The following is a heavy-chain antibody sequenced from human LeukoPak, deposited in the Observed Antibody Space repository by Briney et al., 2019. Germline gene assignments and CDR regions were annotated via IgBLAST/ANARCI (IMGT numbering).Heavy chain of an antibody. D-gene: IGHD2-15*01. Sequence: ASVRVSCKASGYTFTSYAMNWVRQAPGQGLEWMGWINTNTGNPTYAQGFTGRFVFPLDTSVSTAYLQISSLKAEDTAVYYCAEGYCSGGSCYLPDAFDIWGQGTMVTVSS. CDR2: INTNTGNP. V-gene: IGHV7-4-1*02. CDR1: GYTFTSYA. J-gene: IGHJ3*02. CDR3: AEGYCSGGSCYLPDAFDI.